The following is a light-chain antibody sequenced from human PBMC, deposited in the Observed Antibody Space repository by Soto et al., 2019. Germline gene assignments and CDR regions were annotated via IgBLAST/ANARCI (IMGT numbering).Light chain of an antibody. Sequence: VLTKSPGSLSLSPGERATLSCRARQRISSSYLAWYQQTPGQAPRLLIYGASSRATGIPDSFRGSGSGTDFTLTISRLEPEDFAVYYCQHYGGSIRTFCLGTKV. CDR2: GAS. J-gene: IGKJ1*01. CDR3: QHYGGSIRT. V-gene: IGKV3-20*01. CDR1: QRISSSY.